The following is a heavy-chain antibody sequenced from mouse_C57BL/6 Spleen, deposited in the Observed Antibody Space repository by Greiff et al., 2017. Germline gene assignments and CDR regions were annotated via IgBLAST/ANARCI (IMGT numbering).Heavy chain of an antibody. V-gene: IGHV1-50*01. CDR2: IDPSDSYT. CDR3: ARGNYGNYLAWFAY. Sequence: QVQLQQPGAELVKPGASVKLSCKASGYTFTSYWMQWVKQRPGQGLEWIGEIDPSDSYTNYNQKFKGKATLTVDTSSSTAYMQLSSLTSEDSAVYYWARGNYGNYLAWFAYWGQGTLVTVSA. CDR1: GYTFTSYW. D-gene: IGHD2-1*01. J-gene: IGHJ3*01.